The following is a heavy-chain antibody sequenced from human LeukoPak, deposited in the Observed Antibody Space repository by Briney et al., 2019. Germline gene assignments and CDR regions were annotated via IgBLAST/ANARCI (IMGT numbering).Heavy chain of an antibody. D-gene: IGHD4-17*01. J-gene: IGHJ4*02. CDR1: GFTFSSYW. V-gene: IGHV3-7*01. CDR3: AGPHLDHGDLFDY. Sequence: QTGGSLRLSCAASGFTFSSYWLGWVRQPPGKGLEWVANIQQDGSEKNYVDSVKGRFTISRHNGKNSLYLQMNILRAENTAVYYCAGPHLDHGDLFDYWGQGTLVTVSS. CDR2: IQQDGSEK.